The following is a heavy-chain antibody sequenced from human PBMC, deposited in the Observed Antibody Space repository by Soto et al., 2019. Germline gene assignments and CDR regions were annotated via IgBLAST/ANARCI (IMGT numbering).Heavy chain of an antibody. D-gene: IGHD6-25*01. CDR3: ARQRLLTSYYGMDV. J-gene: IGHJ6*02. Sequence: QVQLVQSGAEVKKPGSSVNVSCRAYGGTFSSYALSWVRQAPGQGLEWMGGIMPMFGPANYAQKFQGRVTITADESTSIAYMELSSVKVEDTAVSYCARQRLLTSYYGMDVWGQGTPVTVSS. CDR1: GGTFSSYA. V-gene: IGHV1-69*01. CDR2: IMPMFGPA.